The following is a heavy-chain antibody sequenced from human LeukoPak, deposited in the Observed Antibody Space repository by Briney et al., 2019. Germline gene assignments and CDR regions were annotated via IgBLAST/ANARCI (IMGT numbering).Heavy chain of an antibody. CDR2: IYSGVPT. J-gene: IGHJ4*02. D-gene: IGHD1-1*01. V-gene: IGHV4-4*09. CDR1: GVSISRFY. CDR3: VQTTGWPGFDY. Sequence: PSETLSLTCTTSGVSISRFYWSWVRQPPGKGLEWIGNIYSGVPTYFNPSPKSRVIISVDTPKNQFSLNLTSVTAADTAMYYCVQTTGWPGFDYWGQGILVTVSS.